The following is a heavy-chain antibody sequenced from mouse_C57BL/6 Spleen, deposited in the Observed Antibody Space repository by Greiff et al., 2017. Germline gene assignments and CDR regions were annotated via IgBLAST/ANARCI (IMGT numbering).Heavy chain of an antibody. CDR2: IGSGGSS. V-gene: IGHV2-4*02. D-gene: IGHD2-1*01. Sequence: QVQLQQSGPGLVQPSQSLSITCKVSGFSLTSYGVHWVRQPPGKGLEWLGVIGSGGSSDYNAAFISRLSIIKDNSTCQVFFKMNSLQADDTAICYCARLLMDYAMDYGGQGTSVTVSS. CDR3: ARLLMDYAMDY. CDR1: GFSLTSYG. J-gene: IGHJ4*01.